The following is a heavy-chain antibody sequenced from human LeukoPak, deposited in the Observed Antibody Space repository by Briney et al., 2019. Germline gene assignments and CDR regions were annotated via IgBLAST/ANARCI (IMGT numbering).Heavy chain of an antibody. CDR1: GYSISSGYY. J-gene: IGHJ4*02. CDR3: ARDPDIVVVVAATGDY. Sequence: SETLSLTCTVSGYSISSGYYWGWIRQPPGKGLEWIGSIYHSGSTYYNPSLKSRVTISVDTSKNQFSLKLSSVTAADTAVYYCARDPDIVVVVAATGDYWGQGTLVTVSS. D-gene: IGHD2-15*01. V-gene: IGHV4-38-2*02. CDR2: IYHSGST.